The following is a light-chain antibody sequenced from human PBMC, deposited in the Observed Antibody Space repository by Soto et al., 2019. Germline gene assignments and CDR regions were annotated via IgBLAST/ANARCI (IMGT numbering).Light chain of an antibody. J-gene: IGKJ5*01. CDR1: QSVSSNY. V-gene: IGKV3-20*01. CDR2: GAS. CDR3: QQYDSSLIT. Sequence: EIVLTQSPGTLSLSPGERATLSCRASQSVSSNYLAWYQQKPGQAPRLLIYGASSRATGIPDRFSGSGCGTDFSLTISRLEPEDFAVYTCQQYDSSLITFGQGTRLEIK.